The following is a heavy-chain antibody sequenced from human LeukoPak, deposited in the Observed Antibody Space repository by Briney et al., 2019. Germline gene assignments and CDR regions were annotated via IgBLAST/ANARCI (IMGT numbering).Heavy chain of an antibody. V-gene: IGHV3-9*01. J-gene: IGHJ5*02. CDR3: AKPGRGCSGGSCYSGWFDP. CDR2: ISWNSGSI. Sequence: GGSLRLSCAASGFTFDDYAMHWVRQAPGKGLEWVSGISWNSGSIGYADSVKGRFTISRDNAKNSLYLQMNSLRAEDTALYYCAKPGRGCSGGSCYSGWFDPWGQGTLVTVSS. D-gene: IGHD2-15*01. CDR1: GFTFDDYA.